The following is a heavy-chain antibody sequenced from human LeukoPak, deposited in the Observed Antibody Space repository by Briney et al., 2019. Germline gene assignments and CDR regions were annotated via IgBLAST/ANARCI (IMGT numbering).Heavy chain of an antibody. D-gene: IGHD3-3*01. CDR1: GGSFSGYY. CDR2: INHSGST. CDR3: ATGSTIAGRDGMDV. V-gene: IGHV4-34*01. J-gene: IGHJ6*02. Sequence: SEALSLTCADYGGSFSGYYWSWIRQPPGKGLEWIGEINHSGSTNYNPSLKSRLTITVDTSKNQFSLKLSSVPAADTAVYYCATGSTIAGRDGMDVWGQGTTVTVSS.